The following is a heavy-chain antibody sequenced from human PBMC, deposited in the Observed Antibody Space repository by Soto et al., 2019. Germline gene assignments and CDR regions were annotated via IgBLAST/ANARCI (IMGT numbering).Heavy chain of an antibody. CDR2: ITPMFGTA. D-gene: IGHD6-19*01. CDR3: AQTLGLAVAGPGRFDL. J-gene: IGHJ2*01. V-gene: IGHV1-69*12. Sequence: QVQLVKSGAEVKKYGSSVKVSCKASGGTFSRYAISWVRQAPGQGLEWMGGITPMFGTANYAQKFQGRVTITADDSTSTAYMELSSLRSDDTAVYYCAQTLGLAVAGPGRFDLWGRGTLVTVSS. CDR1: GGTFSRYA.